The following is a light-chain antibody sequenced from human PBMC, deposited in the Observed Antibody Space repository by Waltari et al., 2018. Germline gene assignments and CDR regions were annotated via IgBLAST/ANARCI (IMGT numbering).Light chain of an antibody. J-gene: IGKJ4*01. CDR3: QHRHNWPLA. CDR1: QSVSSN. Sequence: EIVLTQSPATLFLSPGESATLSCRDTQSVSSNLAWYQQKTGQAPRLLVYDASNRATGVPARFSGSGSGTDFTLIISSLEPEDFAVYYCQHRHNWPLAFGGGTKVEIK. V-gene: IGKV3-11*01. CDR2: DAS.